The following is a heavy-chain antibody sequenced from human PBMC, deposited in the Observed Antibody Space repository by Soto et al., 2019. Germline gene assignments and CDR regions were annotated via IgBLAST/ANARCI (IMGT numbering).Heavy chain of an antibody. V-gene: IGHV1-46*04. Sequence: QVQLVQSGAEVKKPGASVKVSCKASGYTFTDYYIHWVRQAPGQGLEWMGLINHSGGSARYAQKLRGRVTMTRDTSTSTVYMELSSLRSEDTAVYYCARDHPLGGGPKRDFEYWGQGTLVTVSS. CDR3: ARDHPLGGGPKRDFEY. CDR2: INHSGGSA. J-gene: IGHJ4*02. CDR1: GYTFTDYY. D-gene: IGHD3-16*01.